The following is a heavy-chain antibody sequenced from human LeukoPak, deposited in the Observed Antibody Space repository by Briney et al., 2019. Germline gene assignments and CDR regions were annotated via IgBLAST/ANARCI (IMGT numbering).Heavy chain of an antibody. CDR3: AKDSKGSGTYYDRYFDY. D-gene: IGHD3-10*01. CDR1: GFTFSRSG. V-gene: IGHV3-30*18. CDR2: ISYDERDE. Sequence: GRSLRLSCAAPGFTFSRSGIHWVRQAPGRGLEWVAVISYDERDEYYADSVKGRFTISRDNSKNTLYLQMSSLRAEDTAVYYCAKDSKGSGTYYDRYFDYWGQGTLVTVSS. J-gene: IGHJ4*02.